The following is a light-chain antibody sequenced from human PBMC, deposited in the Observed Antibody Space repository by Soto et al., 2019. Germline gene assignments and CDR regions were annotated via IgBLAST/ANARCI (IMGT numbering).Light chain of an antibody. CDR1: SSDVGSYNY. V-gene: IGLV2-14*03. J-gene: IGLJ1*01. Sequence: QSVLAQPASVSGSPGQSITLSCTGTSSDVGSYNYVSWYQHHPGKVPQLMIYDVSNRPSGVSNRFSGSKSGNTASLTISGLQAEDEADYYCRSYTSSNTYVFGTGTKVTV. CDR2: DVS. CDR3: RSYTSSNTYV.